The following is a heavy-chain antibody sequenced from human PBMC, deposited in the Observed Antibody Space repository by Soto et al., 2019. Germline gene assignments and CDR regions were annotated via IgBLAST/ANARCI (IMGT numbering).Heavy chain of an antibody. V-gene: IGHV4-39*07. D-gene: IGHD3-22*01. CDR3: ASQYYYDSSGSQTFDY. J-gene: IGHJ4*02. Sequence: SETLSLTCNVSGASISSYNYWGWFRQPPGKGLEWIGSIIYYGGGTNYNPSLKSRVTLSVDTSKNQFSLKLSSVTAADTAVYYCASQYYYDSSGSQTFDYWGQGTQVTVSS. CDR2: IIYYGGGT. CDR1: GASISSYNY.